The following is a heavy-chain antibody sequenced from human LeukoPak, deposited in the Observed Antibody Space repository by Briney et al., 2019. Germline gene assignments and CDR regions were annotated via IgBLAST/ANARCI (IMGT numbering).Heavy chain of an antibody. CDR1: GFTVSSNY. CDR2: LYSGGTT. CDR3: ARDQVAGTFDY. V-gene: IGHV3-66*01. Sequence: PGGSLRLSCVGSGFTVSSNYMSWVRQAPGKGLEWVSTLYSGGTTYYADSVRGRITISRDNPKNTLYLQMNSLSAEDTAVYSCARDQVAGTFDYWGQGTQVTVSS. J-gene: IGHJ4*02. D-gene: IGHD6-19*01.